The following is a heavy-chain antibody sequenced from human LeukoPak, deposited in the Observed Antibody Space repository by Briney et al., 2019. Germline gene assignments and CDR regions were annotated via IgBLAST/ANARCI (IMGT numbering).Heavy chain of an antibody. J-gene: IGHJ4*02. CDR2: ISYDGSNK. V-gene: IGHV3-30*18. CDR3: AKEGYYYGSGSYYNVNYFDY. D-gene: IGHD3-10*01. CDR1: GFTFSSYG. Sequence: GGSLRLSCAASGFTFSSYGMHWVRQAPGKGLEWVAVISYDGSNKYYADSVKGRFTISRDNSKNTLYLQMNSLRAEDTAVYYCAKEGYYYGSGSYYNVNYFDYWGQGTLVTVSS.